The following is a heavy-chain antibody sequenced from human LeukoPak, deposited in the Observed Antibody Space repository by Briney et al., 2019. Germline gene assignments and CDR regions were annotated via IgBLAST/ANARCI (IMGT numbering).Heavy chain of an antibody. V-gene: IGHV5-51*01. CDR2: IYPGDSDT. CDR1: GYSFTSYW. J-gene: IGHJ6*03. CDR3: ARQGGAAEYYYYYMDV. Sequence: ESLKISCKGSGYSFTSYWIGWVRQMPGKGLEWMGIIYPGDSDTRYSPSFQGQVTISADKSISTAYLQWSSLKASDTAMYYCARQGGAAEYYYYYMDVWGKGTTVTVPS. D-gene: IGHD6-13*01.